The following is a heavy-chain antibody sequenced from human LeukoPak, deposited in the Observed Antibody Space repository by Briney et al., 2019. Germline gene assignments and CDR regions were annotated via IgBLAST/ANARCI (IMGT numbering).Heavy chain of an antibody. CDR1: GGSISSYY. J-gene: IGHJ6*03. CDR2: IYTSGST. V-gene: IGHV4-4*07. CDR3: AREGIAAAGLYYYYYYMDV. Sequence: SETLSLTCTVSGGSISSYYWSWIRQPAGKGLEWIGRIYTSGSTNYHPSLKSRVTMSVDTSRNQFSLKLSSVTAADTAVYYCAREGIAAAGLYYYYYYMDVWGKGTTVTVSS. D-gene: IGHD6-13*01.